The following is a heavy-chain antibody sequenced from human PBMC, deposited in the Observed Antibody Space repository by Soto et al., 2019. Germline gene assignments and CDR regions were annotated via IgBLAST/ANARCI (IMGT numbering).Heavy chain of an antibody. D-gene: IGHD5-12*01. J-gene: IGHJ4*02. Sequence: QITLKESGPTLVKPTQTLTLTCTFSGFSLSTSGVGVGWIRQPPGKALEWLALIYWDDDKRYSPSLKSRLTITKDTSKNQVVLTMTNMEPVDTATYYCAHSNLDVDIVATISFGYWGQGTLVTVSS. CDR1: GFSLSTSGVG. V-gene: IGHV2-5*02. CDR2: IYWDDDK. CDR3: AHSNLDVDIVATISFGY.